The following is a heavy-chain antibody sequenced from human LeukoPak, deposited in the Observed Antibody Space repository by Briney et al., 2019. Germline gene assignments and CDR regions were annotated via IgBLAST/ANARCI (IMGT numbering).Heavy chain of an antibody. CDR3: ASRTLNYYDSSGYYYFDY. CDR2: IYDSGST. V-gene: IGHV4-39*01. D-gene: IGHD3-22*01. CDR1: GGSIRSSYYY. Sequence: PSETLSLTCTVSGGSIRSSYYYWGWIRQPPGKGLGWIGSIYDSGSTYYNPSLKSRVTISVDTSKNQFSLKLSSVTAADTAVYYCASRTLNYYDSSGYYYFDYWGQGTLVTVSS. J-gene: IGHJ4*02.